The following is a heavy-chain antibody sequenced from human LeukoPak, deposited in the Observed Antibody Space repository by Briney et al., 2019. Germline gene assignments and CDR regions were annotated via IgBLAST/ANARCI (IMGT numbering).Heavy chain of an antibody. CDR1: GFTFSSYS. CDR3: ARDSSDAFDI. Sequence: GGSLRLSCAASGFTFSSYSMNWVRQAPRKGLEWVSSISSSSSYIYYADSVKGRFTISRDNAKNSLYLQMNSLRAEDTAVYYCARDSSDAFDIWGQGTMVTVSS. CDR2: ISSSSSYI. J-gene: IGHJ3*02. V-gene: IGHV3-21*01.